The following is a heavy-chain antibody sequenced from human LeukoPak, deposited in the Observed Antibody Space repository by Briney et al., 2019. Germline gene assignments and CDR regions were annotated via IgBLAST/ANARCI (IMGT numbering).Heavy chain of an antibody. Sequence: ASVKVSCKASGYTFTGYYMHWVRQAPGQGLEWMGWINPNSGGTNYAQKFQGRVTMTRDTSISTAYVELSRLRSDDTAVYYCARDYDSSGQYFDYWGQGTLVTVSS. CDR3: ARDYDSSGQYFDY. CDR1: GYTFTGYY. J-gene: IGHJ4*02. D-gene: IGHD3-22*01. V-gene: IGHV1-2*02. CDR2: INPNSGGT.